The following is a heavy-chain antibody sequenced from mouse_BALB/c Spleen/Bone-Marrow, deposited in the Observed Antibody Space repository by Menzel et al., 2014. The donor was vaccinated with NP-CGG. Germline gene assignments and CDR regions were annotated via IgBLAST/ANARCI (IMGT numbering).Heavy chain of an antibody. V-gene: IGHV5-4*02. D-gene: IGHD3-3*01. CDR3: AGTWEAMDY. CDR2: ISDGGNYT. Sequence: EVQLVESGGGLVKPGGSLKLSCAASGFTFSGYYMYWVRRTPEKRLEWVATISDGGNYTYYPDSVKGRFTISRDNAKNNLVLQMSSLKAEDTAMYYCAGTWEAMDYWGQGTSVTVSS. J-gene: IGHJ4*01. CDR1: GFTFSGYY.